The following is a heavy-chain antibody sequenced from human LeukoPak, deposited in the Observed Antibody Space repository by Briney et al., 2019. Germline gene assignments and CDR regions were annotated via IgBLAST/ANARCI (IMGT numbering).Heavy chain of an antibody. J-gene: IGHJ4*02. CDR1: GFTFSTYG. D-gene: IGHD6-19*01. CDR2: ISGSGSTT. V-gene: IGHV3-23*01. CDR3: AKGTSTYSSGSFDY. Sequence: GGSLRLSCPASGFTFSTYGMSWVRQAPGKGLEWVISISGSGSTTFYADSVKGRFTISRDNSKNMLYLQMTSLRAEDTAVYYCAKGTSTYSSGSFDYWGRGTLVTVSS.